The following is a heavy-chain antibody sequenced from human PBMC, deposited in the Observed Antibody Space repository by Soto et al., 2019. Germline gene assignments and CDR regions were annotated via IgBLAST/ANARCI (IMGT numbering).Heavy chain of an antibody. D-gene: IGHD6-25*01. Sequence: PSETLSLTCTVSGGSISSGGYYWSWIRQHPGKGLEGIGYIYYSGSTYYNPSLKSRVTISVDTSKNQFSLKLSSVTAADTAVYYCASRLAARAYYYGMDVWGQGTTVTVSS. CDR2: IYYSGST. CDR3: ASRLAARAYYYGMDV. J-gene: IGHJ6*02. V-gene: IGHV4-31*03. CDR1: GGSISSGGYY.